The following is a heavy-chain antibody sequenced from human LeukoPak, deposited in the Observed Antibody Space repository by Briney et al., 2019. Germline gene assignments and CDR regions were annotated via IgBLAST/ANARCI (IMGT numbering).Heavy chain of an antibody. CDR2: IYYSGST. CDR1: GGSISSYY. V-gene: IGHV4-59*01. Sequence: PSETLSLTCTVSGGSISSYYWSWIRQPPGKGLEWIGYIYYSGSTNYNPSLKSRVTISVDTSKNQFSLKLSSVTAADTAVYYCARQGRGGSYYFHDAFGIWGQGTMVTVSS. CDR3: ARQGRGGSYYFHDAFGI. D-gene: IGHD1-26*01. J-gene: IGHJ3*02.